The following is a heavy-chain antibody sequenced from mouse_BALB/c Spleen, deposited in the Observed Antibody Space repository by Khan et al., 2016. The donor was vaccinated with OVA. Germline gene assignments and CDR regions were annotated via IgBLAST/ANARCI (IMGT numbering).Heavy chain of an antibody. Sequence: EVELVESGGGLVKPGGSLKLSCAASGFTFSSYAMSWVRQTPEKRLVWVATISSGGSYTFYPDSVKGRFTISRDNAKNTLYLQMSSLRSEDTAMSYCARTLGYYGSGYFDYWGQGTALTVSS. CDR3: ARTLGYYGSGYFDY. J-gene: IGHJ2*01. V-gene: IGHV5-9-3*01. CDR1: GFTFSSYA. D-gene: IGHD1-1*01. CDR2: ISSGGSYT.